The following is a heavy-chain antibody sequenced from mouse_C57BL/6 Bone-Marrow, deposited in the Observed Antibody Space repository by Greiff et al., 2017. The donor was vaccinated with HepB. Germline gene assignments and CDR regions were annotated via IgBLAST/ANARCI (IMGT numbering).Heavy chain of an antibody. V-gene: IGHV1-22*01. J-gene: IGHJ3*01. CDR2: INPNNGGT. Sequence: EVQLQQSGPELVKPGASVKMSCKASGYTFTDYNMHWVKQSHGKSLEWIGYINPNNGGTSYNQKFKGKATLTVNKSSSTAYMELRSLTSEDSAVYYCAEGGYGSWFAYWGQGTLVTVSA. D-gene: IGHD1-1*02. CDR1: GYTFTDYN. CDR3: AEGGYGSWFAY.